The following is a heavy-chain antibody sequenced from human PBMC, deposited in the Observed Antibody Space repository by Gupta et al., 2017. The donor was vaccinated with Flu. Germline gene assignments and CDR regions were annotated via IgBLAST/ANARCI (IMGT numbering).Heavy chain of an antibody. D-gene: IGHD6-13*01. J-gene: IGHJ4*02. V-gene: IGHV3-7*01. CDR3: ARTRLHKQQLGPKKHYYFDY. CDR2: IKQDGSEK. Sequence: WVRQAPGKGLEGVANIKQDGSEKYYVESVKGRSTSPRDNAKNSLYLQRKRVRAEGTAVYYWARTRLHKQQLGPKKHYYFDYGGQGTVVTVSS.